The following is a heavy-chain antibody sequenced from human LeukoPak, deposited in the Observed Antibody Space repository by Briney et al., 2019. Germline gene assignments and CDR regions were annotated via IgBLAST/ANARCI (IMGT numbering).Heavy chain of an antibody. CDR1: GGTFSSYA. V-gene: IGHV1-69*04. CDR2: IIPILGIA. CDR3: ARDFHCSGGSCYDY. D-gene: IGHD2-15*01. J-gene: IGHJ4*02. Sequence: SVKVSCKASGGTFSSYAISWVRQAPGQGLEWMGRIIPILGIANYAQKFQGRVTITADKSTSTAYMELSSLRSEDTAVYYCARDFHCSGGSCYDYWGQGTLVTASS.